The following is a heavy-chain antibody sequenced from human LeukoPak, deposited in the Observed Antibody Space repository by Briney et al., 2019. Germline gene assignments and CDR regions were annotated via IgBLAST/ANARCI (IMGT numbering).Heavy chain of an antibody. D-gene: IGHD3-16*01. V-gene: IGHV3-30*02. CDR3: AKDSIGGSTLIYHYYYMDV. CDR2: IRYDGSSK. Sequence: GGSLRLSCAASGFSFSYYGMHWVRQAPGKGLEWVAFIRYDGSSKYYGDSVRGRFTISRDNSKNTLYLQMNTLRAEDTAVYYCAKDSIGGSTLIYHYYYMDVWGKGTTVSVSS. CDR1: GFSFSYYG. J-gene: IGHJ6*03.